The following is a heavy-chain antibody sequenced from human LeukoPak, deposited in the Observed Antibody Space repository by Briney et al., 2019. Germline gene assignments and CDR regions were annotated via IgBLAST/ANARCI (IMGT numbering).Heavy chain of an antibody. CDR3: ARDEDTSALSEY. Sequence: GALRLSCAASGFTVSSNYMSWVRQAPGRGLEWVSAISNNGGRTDYADSVKGRFTISRDNSKSTLYLHMDSLRAEDTAVYYCARDEDTSALSEYWGQGTLVTVSS. J-gene: IGHJ4*02. CDR1: GFTVSSNY. V-gene: IGHV3-53*01. CDR2: ISNNGGRT. D-gene: IGHD2/OR15-2a*01.